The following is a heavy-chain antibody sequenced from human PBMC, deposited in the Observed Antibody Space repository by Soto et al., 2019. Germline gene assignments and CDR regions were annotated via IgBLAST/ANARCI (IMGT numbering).Heavy chain of an antibody. CDR1: GFTFSSYS. V-gene: IGHV3-48*02. D-gene: IGHD2-2*01. Sequence: GGSLRLSCAASGFTFSSYSMNWVRQAPGKGLEWVSYISSSSSTIYYADSVKGRFTISRDNAKNSLYLQMNSLRDEDTAVYYCARSGGGYCSSTSCYWGYYYGMDVWGQGTTVTVSS. CDR2: ISSSSSTI. J-gene: IGHJ6*02. CDR3: ARSGGGYCSSTSCYWGYYYGMDV.